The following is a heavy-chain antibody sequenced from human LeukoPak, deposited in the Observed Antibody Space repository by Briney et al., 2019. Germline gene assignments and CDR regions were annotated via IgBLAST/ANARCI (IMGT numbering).Heavy chain of an antibody. V-gene: IGHV3-23*01. J-gene: IGHJ4*02. Sequence: GGSLRLSRAASGFTFSSYAMSWVRQAPGKGLEWVSAISGSGGSTYYADSVKGRFTISRDNSKNTLYLQMNSLRAEDTAVYYCAKVYSYQLLYMNFDYWGQGTLVTVSS. CDR2: ISGSGGST. CDR1: GFTFSSYA. CDR3: AKVYSYQLLYMNFDY. D-gene: IGHD2-2*02.